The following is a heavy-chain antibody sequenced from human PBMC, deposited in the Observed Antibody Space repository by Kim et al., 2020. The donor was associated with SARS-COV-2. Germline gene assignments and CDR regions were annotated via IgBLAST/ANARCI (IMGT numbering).Heavy chain of an antibody. CDR3: AKDGVAYSGSYWLDY. Sequence: GGSLRHSCAASGFTFSSYAMSWVRQAPGKGLEWVSAISGSGGSTYYADSVKGRFTISRDNSKNTLYLQMNSLRAEDTAVYYCAKDGVAYSGSYWLDYWGQGTLVTVSS. CDR2: ISGSGGST. D-gene: IGHD1-26*01. J-gene: IGHJ4*02. CDR1: GFTFSSYA. V-gene: IGHV3-23*01.